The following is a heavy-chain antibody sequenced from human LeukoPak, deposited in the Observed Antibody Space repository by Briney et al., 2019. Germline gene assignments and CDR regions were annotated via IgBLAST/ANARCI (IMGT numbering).Heavy chain of an antibody. CDR2: IYDDGGT. V-gene: IGHV3-53*05. J-gene: IGHJ5*02. Sequence: GGSLRLTCTVSGFTVTSTHMDWVRQAPGKGPEWVGIIYDDGGTVYADSVKGRFTISRDNYKNIMYLQMNSLRPEDSAMYYCARDRAGRRSSWVEFDLWGQGTLVTVSS. D-gene: IGHD3-10*01. CDR1: GFTVTSTH. CDR3: ARDRAGRRSSWVEFDL.